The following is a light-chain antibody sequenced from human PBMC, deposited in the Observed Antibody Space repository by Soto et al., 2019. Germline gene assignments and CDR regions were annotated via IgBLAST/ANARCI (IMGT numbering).Light chain of an antibody. CDR3: QSYDSSNHSYV. Sequence: NFMLTQPHSVSESPGKTVTISCTRSSGSIASNYVQWYQQRPGSAPTTVIYEDNQRPSGVPDRFSGSIDSSSNSASLTISGLKTGDEADYYCQSYDSSNHSYVFGTGTKVTVL. CDR2: EDN. CDR1: SGSIASNY. V-gene: IGLV6-57*04. J-gene: IGLJ1*01.